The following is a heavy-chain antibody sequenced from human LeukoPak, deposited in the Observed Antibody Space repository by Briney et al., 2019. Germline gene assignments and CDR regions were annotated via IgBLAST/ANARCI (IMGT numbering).Heavy chain of an antibody. Sequence: SETLSLTCAVSGYSISSGYYCGWIRQPPGKGLEWIGSIYHSGSTYYNPSLKSRVTISVDTSKNQFSLKLSSVTAADTAVYYCARQPSYYDFWSGYSLYFDYWGQGTLVTVSS. CDR2: IYHSGST. CDR3: ARQPSYYDFWSGYSLYFDY. J-gene: IGHJ4*02. D-gene: IGHD3-3*01. CDR1: GYSISSGYY. V-gene: IGHV4-38-2*01.